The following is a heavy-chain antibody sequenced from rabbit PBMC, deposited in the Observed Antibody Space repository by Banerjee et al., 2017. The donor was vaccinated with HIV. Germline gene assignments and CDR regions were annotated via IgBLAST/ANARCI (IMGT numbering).Heavy chain of an antibody. J-gene: IGHJ6*01. CDR3: ARDTGSSFSSYGMDL. CDR1: GFDFSTYS. CDR2: IVPIFGVT. V-gene: IGHV1S45*01. D-gene: IGHD8-1*01. Sequence: QEQLVESGGGLVQPGGSLKLSCKASGFDFSTYSMSWVRQAPGKGLEWIGYIVPIFGVTYYANWVNGRFTISKTSSTTVTLQMTSLTAADTATYFCARDTGSSFSSYGMDLWGQGTLVTVS.